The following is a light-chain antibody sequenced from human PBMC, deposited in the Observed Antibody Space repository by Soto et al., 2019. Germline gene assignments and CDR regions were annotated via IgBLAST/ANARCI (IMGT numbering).Light chain of an antibody. CDR2: GAS. J-gene: IGKJ5*01. CDR3: QQHNTWPPTCT. Sequence: TQSPGTLSLPPGDRATLSCRASRTVRANYLAWYQQKPAQPPTLLLYGASTRAPSIPTRFSGSGAGTKFTPPISSLQYEEFAASYCQQHNTWPPTCTFGQGTRLEIK. V-gene: IGKV3-15*01. CDR1: RTVRANY.